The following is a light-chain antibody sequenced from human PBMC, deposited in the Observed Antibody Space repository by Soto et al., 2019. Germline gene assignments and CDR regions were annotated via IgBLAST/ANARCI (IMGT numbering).Light chain of an antibody. CDR2: TNN. Sequence: VLTQPPSVSGTPGQRVTISCSGSSSNIGGNTVNWYQQFPGTAPKLLIHTNNQRPSGVPDRFSGSKSGTSASLAISGLQSEDEADYYCASWDHSLNGLYVFGTGSKVTVL. CDR3: ASWDHSLNGLYV. V-gene: IGLV1-44*01. CDR1: SSNIGGNT. J-gene: IGLJ1*01.